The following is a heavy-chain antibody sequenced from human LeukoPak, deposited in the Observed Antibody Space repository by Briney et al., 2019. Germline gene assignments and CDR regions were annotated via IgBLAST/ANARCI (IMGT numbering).Heavy chain of an antibody. D-gene: IGHD3-10*01. Sequence: GGSLRLSCAASGFTFDDYAMHWVRQAPGKGLEWVSGISCNSGSIGYADSVKGRFTISRDNAKNSLYLQMNSLRAEDTAVYYCEKAVRGVIGVSFEYWGQGPLVTVSS. V-gene: IGHV3-9*01. J-gene: IGHJ4*02. CDR3: EKAVRGVIGVSFEY. CDR1: GFTFDDYA. CDR2: ISCNSGSI.